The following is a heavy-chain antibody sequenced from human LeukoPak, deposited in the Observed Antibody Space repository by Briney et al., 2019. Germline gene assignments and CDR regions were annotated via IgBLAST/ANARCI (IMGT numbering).Heavy chain of an antibody. CDR3: ARSDGIVGEEAWFDP. Sequence: SETLSLTCSVSGGSIGTFHWHWIRHPPAKGLEWIGYIFTTEVTNYSPSLKSRVTISVDTSKNQFSLRLSSVTAADTAVYYCARSDGIVGEEAWFDPWGQGTLVTVSS. D-gene: IGHD1-26*01. CDR1: GGSIGTFH. J-gene: IGHJ5*02. V-gene: IGHV4-4*09. CDR2: IFTTEVT.